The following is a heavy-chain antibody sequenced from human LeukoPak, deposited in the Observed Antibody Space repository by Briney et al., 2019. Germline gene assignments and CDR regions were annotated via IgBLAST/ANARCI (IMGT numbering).Heavy chain of an antibody. D-gene: IGHD3-9*01. V-gene: IGHV3-23*01. CDR3: AKRSRYFDWLLSLHDAFDI. CDR1: GFTFSNYA. J-gene: IGHJ3*02. Sequence: GGSLRLSCAASGFTFSNYAMSWVRQAPGKGLEWVSAISGSGGNTYYADSVKGRFTISRDNSKNTLYLQMNSLRAEDTAVYYCAKRSRYFDWLLSLHDAFDIWGQGTMVTVSS. CDR2: ISGSGGNT.